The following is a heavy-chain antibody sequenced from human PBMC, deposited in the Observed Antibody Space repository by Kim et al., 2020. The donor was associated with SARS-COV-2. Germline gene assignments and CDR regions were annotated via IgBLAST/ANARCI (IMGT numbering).Heavy chain of an antibody. V-gene: IGHV4-4*02. CDR2: IYHSGST. CDR3: ARVGTTAMVSSYFDY. D-gene: IGHD5-18*01. CDR1: GGSISSSNW. J-gene: IGHJ4*02. Sequence: SETLSLTCAVSGGSISSSNWWSWVRQPPGKGLEWIGEIYHSGSTNYNPSLKSRVTISVDKSKNQFSLKLSSVTAADTAVYYCARVGTTAMVSSYFDYWGQGTLVTVSS.